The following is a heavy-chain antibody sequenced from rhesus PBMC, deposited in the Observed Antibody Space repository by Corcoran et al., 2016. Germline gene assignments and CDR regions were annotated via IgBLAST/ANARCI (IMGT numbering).Heavy chain of an antibody. Sequence: QVQLQESGPGLVKPSETLSLTCAVSGGSISSYDWSWLRQPPGKGLEWIGRSVGNGGSTDYNPSLKSRFTISTDTSKNQFSLKLSSVTAADTAVYYCARGYTDDAFDFWGQGLRVTVSS. D-gene: IGHD5-42*01. CDR3: ARGYTDDAFDF. V-gene: IGHV4-160*01. J-gene: IGHJ3*01. CDR1: GGSISSYD. CDR2: SVGNGGST.